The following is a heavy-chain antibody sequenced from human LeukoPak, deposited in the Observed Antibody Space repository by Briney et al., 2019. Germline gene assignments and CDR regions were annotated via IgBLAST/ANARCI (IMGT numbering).Heavy chain of an antibody. CDR2: IIPIFGTA. Sequence: VASVKVSCKASGGTFSSYAISWARQAPGQGLEWMGGIIPIFGTANYAQKFQSRVTITADESTSTAYMELSSLRSEDTAVYYCARDGYCSGGSCYSHYWGQGTLVTVSS. J-gene: IGHJ4*02. CDR1: GGTFSSYA. D-gene: IGHD2-15*01. CDR3: ARDGYCSGGSCYSHY. V-gene: IGHV1-69*13.